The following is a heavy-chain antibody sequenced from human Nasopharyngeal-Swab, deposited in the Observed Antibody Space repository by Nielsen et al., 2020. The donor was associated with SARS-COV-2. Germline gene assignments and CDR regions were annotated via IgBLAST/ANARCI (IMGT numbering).Heavy chain of an antibody. CDR2: IYPRDSDT. CDR3: VRPEGVATSFKYYFQYGMDV. J-gene: IGHJ6*02. Sequence: KVSCKGSGYSFTSYWIAWVRHMPGKGLEWMGIIYPRDSDTRYSPSFQGQVTISADKSISTAYLQWSSLKASDTAMYYCVRPEGVATSFKYYFQYGMDVWGQGTMVTVPS. CDR1: GYSFTSYW. V-gene: IGHV5-51*01. D-gene: IGHD5-12*01.